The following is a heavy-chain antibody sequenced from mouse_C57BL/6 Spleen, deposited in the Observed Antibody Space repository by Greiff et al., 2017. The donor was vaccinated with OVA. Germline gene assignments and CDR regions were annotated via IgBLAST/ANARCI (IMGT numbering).Heavy chain of an antibody. CDR3: ARGGGNYEDYFDY. Sequence: EVQLQQSGPELVKPGASVKISCKASGYTFTDYYMNWVKQSHGKSLEWIGDINPNNGGTSYNQKFKGKATLTVDKSSSTAYMELRSLTSEDSAVYYCARGGGNYEDYFDYWGQGTTLTVSS. J-gene: IGHJ2*01. D-gene: IGHD2-1*01. V-gene: IGHV1-26*01. CDR2: INPNNGGT. CDR1: GYTFTDYY.